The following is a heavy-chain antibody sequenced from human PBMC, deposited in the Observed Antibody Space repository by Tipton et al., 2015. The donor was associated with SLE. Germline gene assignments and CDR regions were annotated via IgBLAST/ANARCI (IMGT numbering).Heavy chain of an antibody. J-gene: IGHJ3*02. V-gene: IGHV4-61*01. CDR3: ARESAFDI. CDR2: IYYSGST. CDR1: GGSISSSSYY. Sequence: TLSLTCTVSGGSISSSSYYWGWIRQPPGKGLEWIGYIYYSGSTNYNPSLKSRVTISVDTSKNQFSLKLSSVTAADTAVYYCARESAFDIWGQGTMVTVSS.